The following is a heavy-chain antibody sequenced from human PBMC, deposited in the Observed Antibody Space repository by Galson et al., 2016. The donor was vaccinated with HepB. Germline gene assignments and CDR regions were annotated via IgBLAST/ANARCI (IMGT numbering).Heavy chain of an antibody. V-gene: IGHV5-10-1*01. CDR3: ARLVRGEADFDY. CDR2: IDPSDSST. CDR1: GYRFTSYW. Sequence: QSGAEVKKPGESLRISCKGSGYRFTSYWIAWVRQTPERGLELMGRIDPSDSSTNYSPSFQGPVTLSADESSKTAYLQWTSLQASDTAMYYCARLVRGEADFDYWGQGTLVTVS. D-gene: IGHD3-10*01. J-gene: IGHJ4*02.